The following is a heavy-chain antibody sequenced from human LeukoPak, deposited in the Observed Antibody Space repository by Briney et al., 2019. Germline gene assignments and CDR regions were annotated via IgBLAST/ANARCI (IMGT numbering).Heavy chain of an antibody. J-gene: IGHJ3*02. Sequence: PGRSLRLSCAASGFTFSSYGMHWVRQAPGKGLEWVAVIWYDGSNKYYADSVKGRFTISRDNSKNTLYLQMNSLRAEDTAVYYCARDAGAFDIWGQGIMVTVSS. CDR2: IWYDGSNK. V-gene: IGHV3-33*01. CDR1: GFTFSSYG. CDR3: ARDAGAFDI.